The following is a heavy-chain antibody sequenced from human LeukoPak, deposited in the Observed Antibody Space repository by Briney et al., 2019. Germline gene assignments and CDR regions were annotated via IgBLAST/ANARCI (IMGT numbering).Heavy chain of an antibody. Sequence: GGSLRLSCAASGFTFSIYWMSWVRQAPGKGLEWVANIKQDGSEKYYVDSVKGRFTISRDNAKNSLYLQMNSLRAEDTAVYYCARVGIAYYYDSSGYYTDFWGQGTLVTVSS. J-gene: IGHJ4*02. CDR1: GFTFSIYW. V-gene: IGHV3-7*01. D-gene: IGHD3-22*01. CDR2: IKQDGSEK. CDR3: ARVGIAYYYDSSGYYTDF.